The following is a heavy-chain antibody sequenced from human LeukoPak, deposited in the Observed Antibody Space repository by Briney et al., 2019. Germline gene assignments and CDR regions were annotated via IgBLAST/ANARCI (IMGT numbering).Heavy chain of an antibody. D-gene: IGHD6-6*01. CDR2: ISSSSSYI. CDR1: GFTFSSYS. V-gene: IGHV3-21*01. CDR3: ARAEDEYSSSGEPLYYYGMDV. Sequence: GGSLRLSCAASGFTFSSYSMNWVRQAPGKGLEWVSSISSSSSYIYYADSVKGRFTISRDNAKNSLYLQMNSLRAEDTAVYYCARAEDEYSSSGEPLYYYGMDVWGQGTTVTVSS. J-gene: IGHJ6*02.